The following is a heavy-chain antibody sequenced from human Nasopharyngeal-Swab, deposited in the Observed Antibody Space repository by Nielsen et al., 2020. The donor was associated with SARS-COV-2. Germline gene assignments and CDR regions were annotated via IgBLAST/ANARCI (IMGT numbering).Heavy chain of an antibody. D-gene: IGHD6-13*01. CDR3: AKGGPPGSIAAALGYYYGMDV. V-gene: IGHV3-23*01. CDR1: GFTFSSYA. J-gene: IGHJ6*02. CDR2: ISGSGGST. Sequence: GESLKISCAASGFTFSSYAMSWVRQAPGKGLEWVSAISGSGGSTHYADSVKGRFTISRDNSKNTLYLQMNSLRAEDTAVYYCAKGGPPGSIAAALGYYYGMDVWGQGTTVTVSS.